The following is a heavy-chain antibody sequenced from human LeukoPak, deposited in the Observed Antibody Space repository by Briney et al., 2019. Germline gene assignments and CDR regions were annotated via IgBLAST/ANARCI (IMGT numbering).Heavy chain of an antibody. J-gene: IGHJ4*02. D-gene: IGHD6-19*01. CDR2: ISWNSGSI. CDR1: GFTFSSNW. Sequence: GGSLRLSCAASGFTFSSNWMHWVRQAPGKGLEWVSGISWNSGSIGYADSVKGRFTISRDNSKNTLYLQMNSLRAEDTAVYYCARDQVAVAGTSSFFDYWGQGTLVTVSS. CDR3: ARDQVAVAGTSSFFDY. V-gene: IGHV3-74*01.